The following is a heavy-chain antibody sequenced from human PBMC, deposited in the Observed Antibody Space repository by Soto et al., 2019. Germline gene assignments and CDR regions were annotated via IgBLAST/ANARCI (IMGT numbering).Heavy chain of an antibody. CDR1: GGSISSSNW. CDR2: IYHSGST. Sequence: SETLSLTCAVSGGSISSSNWWSWVRQPPGKGLEWIGEIYHSGSTNYNPSLKSRVTISADTSKNQFSLKLSSVTAADTAVYYCARVEDYGVDYWGQGTLVTVSS. J-gene: IGHJ4*02. D-gene: IGHD4-17*01. CDR3: ARVEDYGVDY. V-gene: IGHV4-4*02.